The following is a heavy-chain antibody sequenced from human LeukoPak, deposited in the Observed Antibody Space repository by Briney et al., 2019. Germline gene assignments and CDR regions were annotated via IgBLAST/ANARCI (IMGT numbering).Heavy chain of an antibody. CDR2: MNPNSGNT. Sequence: GASVKVSCKASGYTFTSYDINWVRQSTGQGLEWMGWMNPNSGNTGYAQKFQGRVTMTRNTSISTAYMELSSLRSEDTAVYYCARPNRDYYDSSGYYKTGQAGAFDIWGQGTMVTVSS. D-gene: IGHD3-22*01. V-gene: IGHV1-8*01. J-gene: IGHJ3*02. CDR3: ARPNRDYYDSSGYYKTGQAGAFDI. CDR1: GYTFTSYD.